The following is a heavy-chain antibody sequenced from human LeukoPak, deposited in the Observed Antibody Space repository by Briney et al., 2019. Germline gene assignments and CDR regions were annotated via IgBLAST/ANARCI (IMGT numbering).Heavy chain of an antibody. J-gene: IGHJ3*02. CDR3: ARTSGSYSNDAFDI. Sequence: SETLSLTCTVSGGSISSYYWSWIRQPAGKGLEWIGRIYTSGSTNYNPSLESRVTMSVDTSKNQFSLKLSSVTAADTAVYYCARTSGSYSNDAFDIWGQGTMVTVSS. CDR1: GGSISSYY. V-gene: IGHV4-4*07. D-gene: IGHD1-26*01. CDR2: IYTSGST.